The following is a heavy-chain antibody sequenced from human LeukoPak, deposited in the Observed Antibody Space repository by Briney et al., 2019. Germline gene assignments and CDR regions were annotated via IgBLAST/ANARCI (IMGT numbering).Heavy chain of an antibody. V-gene: IGHV3-73*01. Sequence: GGSLKLSCAASGFTFSDSTMHWVCQASGKGLEWVGRIRSKANSYATAYAASVKGRFTISRDDSKNTAYLQMVSLKTEDTAVYYCTSIPPGATYYYYMDVWGKGTTVTVS. CDR2: IRSKANSYAT. CDR3: TSIPPGATYYYYMDV. J-gene: IGHJ6*03. D-gene: IGHD1-14*01. CDR1: GFTFSDST.